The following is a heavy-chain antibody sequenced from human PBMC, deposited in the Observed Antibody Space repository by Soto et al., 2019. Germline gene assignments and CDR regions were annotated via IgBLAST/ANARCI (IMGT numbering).Heavy chain of an antibody. CDR2: ISYNGANT. D-gene: IGHD3-22*01. V-gene: IGHV3-23*01. J-gene: IGHJ4*02. Sequence: PGGSLRLSCAASGFTFRSYAMAWVRQAPGQGLEWVSVISYNGANTYYADSIKGRFTVSRDNSKGTVNLQMNTLRVEDTAVYYCARYIRGYNFDYWGQGTPVTVSS. CDR3: ARYIRGYNFDY. CDR1: GFTFRSYA.